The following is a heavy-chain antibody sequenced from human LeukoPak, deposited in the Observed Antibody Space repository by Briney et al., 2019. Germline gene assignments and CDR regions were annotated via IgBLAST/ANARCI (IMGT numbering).Heavy chain of an antibody. CDR3: ARVFGGYDGALAY. J-gene: IGHJ4*02. CDR1: GFTFSNAW. D-gene: IGHD5-12*01. V-gene: IGHV4-4*02. CDR2: IYHSGST. Sequence: PGGSLRLSCAASGFTFSNAWMSWVRQTSGKGLEWIGEIYHSGSTTNYNPSLKSRVTMSVDKSKNQFSLKLTSVTAADTAVYYCARVFGGYDGALAYWGQGTLVTVSS.